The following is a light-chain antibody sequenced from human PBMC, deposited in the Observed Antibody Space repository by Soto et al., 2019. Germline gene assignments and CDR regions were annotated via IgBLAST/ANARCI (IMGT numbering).Light chain of an antibody. CDR3: CSYAGSYTYV. J-gene: IGLJ1*01. CDR1: SNDVGGYNY. CDR2: DVS. V-gene: IGLV2-11*01. Sequence: SVLTQPRSVSGSPGHSVTISCTGTSNDVGGYNYVSWYQQHPGKAPKLMIYDVSKRPSGVPDRFSGSKSGNTASLTISGLQAEDEADYYCCSYAGSYTYVFRTGTKVTVL.